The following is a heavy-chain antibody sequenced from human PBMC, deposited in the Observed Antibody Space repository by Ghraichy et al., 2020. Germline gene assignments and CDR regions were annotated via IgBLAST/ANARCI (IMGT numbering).Heavy chain of an antibody. CDR1: GFTFSSYA. Sequence: GESLNISCAASGFTFSSYAMHWVRQAPGKGLEWVAVISYDGSNKYYADSVKGRFTISRDNSKNTLYLQMNSLRAEDTAVYYCAIGGRVDTAMAPFDYWGQGTLVTVSS. CDR2: ISYDGSNK. V-gene: IGHV3-30-3*01. D-gene: IGHD5-18*01. CDR3: AIGGRVDTAMAPFDY. J-gene: IGHJ4*02.